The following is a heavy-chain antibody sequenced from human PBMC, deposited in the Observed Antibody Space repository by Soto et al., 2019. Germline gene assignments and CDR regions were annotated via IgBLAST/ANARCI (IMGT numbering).Heavy chain of an antibody. CDR3: ARRRCSGGSCYSYYYYGMHV. Sequence: QVQLVQSGAEVKKPGSSVKVSCKASGGTFSSYAISWVRQAPGQGLEWMGGIIPIFGTANYAQKFQGRVTITADKSTSTAYMSLSSLRSEDTPVYYCARRRCSGGSCYSYYYYGMHVWGHPTTVIVSS. CDR2: IIPIFGTA. CDR1: GGTFSSYA. V-gene: IGHV1-69*06. J-gene: IGHJ6*02. D-gene: IGHD2-15*01.